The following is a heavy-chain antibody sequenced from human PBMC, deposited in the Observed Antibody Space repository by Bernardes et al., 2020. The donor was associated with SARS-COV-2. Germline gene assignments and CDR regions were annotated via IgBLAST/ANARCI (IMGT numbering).Heavy chain of an antibody. CDR1: GFTFSSYS. Sequence: GGSLRLSRAASGFTFSSYSMNWVRQAPGKGLEWVSSISSSSSYIYYADSVKGRFTISRDNAKNSLYLQMNSLRAEDTAVYYCARANLGYSYGYDPDYWGQGTLVTVSS. V-gene: IGHV3-21*01. CDR2: ISSSSSYI. CDR3: ARANLGYSYGYDPDY. J-gene: IGHJ4*02. D-gene: IGHD5-18*01.